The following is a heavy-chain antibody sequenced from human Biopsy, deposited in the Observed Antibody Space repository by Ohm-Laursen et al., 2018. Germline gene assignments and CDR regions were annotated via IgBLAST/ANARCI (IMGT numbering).Heavy chain of an antibody. Sequence: SDTLSLTCTVSGASMTGYFWTWVRQPAGKGLEWIGHIYTIGDTTYNPSLESRVTMSLDTSKNQFSLKMTSLTAADTAVYFCAREDEGLLRALDLWGQGTMVTVSP. D-gene: IGHD3-3*01. J-gene: IGHJ3*01. V-gene: IGHV4-4*07. CDR3: AREDEGLLRALDL. CDR1: GASMTGYF. CDR2: IYTIGDT.